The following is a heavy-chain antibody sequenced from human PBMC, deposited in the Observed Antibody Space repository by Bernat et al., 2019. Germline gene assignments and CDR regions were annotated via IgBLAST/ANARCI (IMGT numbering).Heavy chain of an antibody. CDR2: IKEDGNEI. D-gene: IGHD2-15*01. Sequence: EVQLVESGGGLVQPGESLRLSCAASGFTFSDFWMSWVRQAPGKGLEWVANIKEDGNEIYYVDSMKGRFTVSRDNAKNSLYLQMNSLRTEDTAVYYCARAREGGGGEWGQGTLVTVSS. V-gene: IGHV3-7*03. CDR3: ARAREGGGGE. CDR1: GFTFSDFW. J-gene: IGHJ4*02.